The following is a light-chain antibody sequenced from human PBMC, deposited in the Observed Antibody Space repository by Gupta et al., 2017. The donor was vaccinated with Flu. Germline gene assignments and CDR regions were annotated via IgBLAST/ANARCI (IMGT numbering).Light chain of an antibody. V-gene: IGLV3-1*01. CDR1: KLGAKY. J-gene: IGLJ2*01. CDR3: QTWDSATVT. CDR2: GDD. Sequence: SYALTQQPSVSVSPGQTATIACSGDKLGAKYVCWYQHKAGQSPVVVIFGDDKRPSGVPERFSGSNSGNTATLTISGSQAMDEADYYCQTWDSATVTFGGGTKLTVL.